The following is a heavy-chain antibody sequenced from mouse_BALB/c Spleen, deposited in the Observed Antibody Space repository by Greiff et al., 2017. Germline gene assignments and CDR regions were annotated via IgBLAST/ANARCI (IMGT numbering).Heavy chain of an antibody. J-gene: IGHJ4*01. CDR2: INPDSSTI. D-gene: IGHD1-1*01. Sequence: DVKLQESGGGLVQPGGSLKLSCAASGFDFSRYWMSWVRQAPGKGLEWIGEINPDSSTINYTPSLKDKFIISRDNAKNTLYLQMSKVRSEDTALYYCARNNYYGSSFYAMDYWGQGTSVTVSS. CDR1: GFDFSRYW. CDR3: ARNNYYGSSFYAMDY. V-gene: IGHV4-1*02.